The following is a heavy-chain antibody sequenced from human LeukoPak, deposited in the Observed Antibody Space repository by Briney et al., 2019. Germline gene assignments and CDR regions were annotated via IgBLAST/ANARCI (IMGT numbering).Heavy chain of an antibody. V-gene: IGHV4-59*01. Sequence: PSETLSLTCTVSGGSISNYYWSWIRQPPGKGLEWIGYIYYSGSTNYNPSLKSRVTISVDTSKNQFSLKLHSVTAADTAVYYCARVHLDTGYRWGQGTLVTVSS. CDR3: ARVHLDTGYR. D-gene: IGHD5-18*01. CDR1: GGSISNYY. J-gene: IGHJ5*02. CDR2: IYYSGST.